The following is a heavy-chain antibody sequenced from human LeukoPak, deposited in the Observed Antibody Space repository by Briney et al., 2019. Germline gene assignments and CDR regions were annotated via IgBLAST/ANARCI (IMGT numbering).Heavy chain of an antibody. CDR1: GLSFSSFA. CDR3: ARASWVSSTDAVR. Sequence: PGGSLRLSCAASGLSFSSFAMSWVRQGPARGLEWVSSIRGNGGTFYADSVKGRFTLSSGSSRNTVYFQLNNLRVEDTAIYYCARASWVSSTDAVRWGQGTLVTVSS. J-gene: IGHJ4*02. D-gene: IGHD3-16*01. CDR2: IRGNGGT. V-gene: IGHV3-23*01.